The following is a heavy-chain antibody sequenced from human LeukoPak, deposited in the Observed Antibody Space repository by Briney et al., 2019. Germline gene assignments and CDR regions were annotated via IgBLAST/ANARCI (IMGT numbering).Heavy chain of an antibody. CDR2: IYYSGST. D-gene: IGHD3-22*01. V-gene: IGHV4-39*01. CDR1: GGSISSSSYY. Sequence: SETLSLTCTVSGGSISSSSYYWGWIRQPPGKGLEWIGSIYYSGSTYYNPSRKSRITISVDTSKNQFSLKLSSVTAADTAVYYCATVYDSSATDAFDIWGQGTMVTVSS. CDR3: ATVYDSSATDAFDI. J-gene: IGHJ3*02.